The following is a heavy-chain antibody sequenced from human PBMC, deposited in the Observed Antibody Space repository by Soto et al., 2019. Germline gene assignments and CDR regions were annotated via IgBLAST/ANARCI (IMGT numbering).Heavy chain of an antibody. V-gene: IGHV3-7*01. CDR2: IKQDGSEK. Sequence: GGSLRLSCAASGFTFSSYWMSWVRQAPGKGLEWVANIKQDGSEKYYVDSVKGRFTISRDNAKNSLYLQMNSLRAEDTAVYYCASGGLVYPYYYYYMDVWGKGTTVTVSS. D-gene: IGHD2-2*02. J-gene: IGHJ6*03. CDR3: ASGGLVYPYYYYYMDV. CDR1: GFTFSSYW.